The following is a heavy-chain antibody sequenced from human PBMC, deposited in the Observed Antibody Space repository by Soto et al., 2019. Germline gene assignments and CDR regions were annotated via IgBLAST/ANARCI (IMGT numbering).Heavy chain of an antibody. Sequence: GGSLRLSCAASGFTFSSYAMSWVRQAPGKGLEWVSAISGSGGSTYYADSVKGRFTISRDNSKNTLYLQMNSLRAEDTAVYYCAKGGLGSSWYLGIDPWGQGTLVTVSS. J-gene: IGHJ5*02. D-gene: IGHD6-13*01. CDR1: GFTFSSYA. V-gene: IGHV3-23*01. CDR2: ISGSGGST. CDR3: AKGGLGSSWYLGIDP.